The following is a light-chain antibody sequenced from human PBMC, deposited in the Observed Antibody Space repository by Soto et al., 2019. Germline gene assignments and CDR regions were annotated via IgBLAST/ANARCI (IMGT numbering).Light chain of an antibody. CDR3: QNYNGT. CDR2: DAS. V-gene: IGKV1-27*01. CDR1: QAIRNF. Sequence: DIQMTQSPSSLSASVGDRVTITCRASQAIRNFLVWYQQKPGKAPNLLISDASTLQSGVPRRFSGSGSGTDFTLTISRLQPEDGATYYCQNYNGTFGQGTKVQI. J-gene: IGKJ1*01.